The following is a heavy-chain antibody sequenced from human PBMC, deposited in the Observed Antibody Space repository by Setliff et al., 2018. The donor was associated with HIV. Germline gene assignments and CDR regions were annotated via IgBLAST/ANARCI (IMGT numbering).Heavy chain of an antibody. D-gene: IGHD2-2*01. CDR2: INTDGSST. J-gene: IGHJ4*02. CDR1: RFTFRNYW. Sequence: GGSLRLSCTASRFTFRNYWMHWVRQAPGKGLAWVSRINTDGSSTHYADSVKGRFTISRDNAKNTLYLQMNSLRAEDTAVYYCTRGTSDFPGVDYWGQGTLVTVS. CDR3: TRGTSDFPGVDY. V-gene: IGHV3-74*01.